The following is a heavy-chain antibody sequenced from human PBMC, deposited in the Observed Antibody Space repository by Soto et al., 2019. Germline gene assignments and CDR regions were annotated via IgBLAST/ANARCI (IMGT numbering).Heavy chain of an antibody. D-gene: IGHD3-3*01. CDR3: ARRLGSLRFPERYFDY. CDR1: GFTFSDYY. Sequence: GGSLRLSCAASGFTFSDYYMSWIRQAPGKGLEWVSYISSSGSTIYYADSVKGRFTISRDNAKNSLYLQMNSLRAEDTAVYYCARRLGSLRFPERYFDYWGQGTLVTVSS. V-gene: IGHV3-11*01. CDR2: ISSSGSTI. J-gene: IGHJ4*02.